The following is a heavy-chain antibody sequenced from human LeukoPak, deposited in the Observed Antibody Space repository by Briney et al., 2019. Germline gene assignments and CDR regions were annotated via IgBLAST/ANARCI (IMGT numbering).Heavy chain of an antibody. CDR2: IIPILGIA. V-gene: IGHV1-69*04. J-gene: IGHJ4*02. D-gene: IGHD2-15*01. Sequence: SVKVSCKASGGTFSNYVISWVRQAPGQGLEWMGRIIPILGIANYAQKFQGRVTITADESTSTAYMELSSLRSEDTAVYYCARLVVVAAQKYFDYWGQGTLVTVSS. CDR3: ARLVVVAAQKYFDY. CDR1: GGTFSNYV.